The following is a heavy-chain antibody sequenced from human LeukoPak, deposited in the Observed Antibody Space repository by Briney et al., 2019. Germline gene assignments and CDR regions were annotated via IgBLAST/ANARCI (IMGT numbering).Heavy chain of an antibody. CDR1: GASISTYY. Sequence: SETLSLTCSVSGASISTYYWSWIRQPPEKGLEWIVYIHYSGSTSYNPSLKSRVTMSVDTSNDQFSLKVSSVTAADTAVYYCARGGSSWYADYWGQGTLVTVSS. D-gene: IGHD6-13*01. J-gene: IGHJ4*02. V-gene: IGHV4-59*01. CDR2: IHYSGST. CDR3: ARGGSSWYADY.